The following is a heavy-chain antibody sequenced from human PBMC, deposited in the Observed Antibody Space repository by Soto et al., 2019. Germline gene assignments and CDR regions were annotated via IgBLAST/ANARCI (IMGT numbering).Heavy chain of an antibody. V-gene: IGHV4-30-2*01. J-gene: IGHJ5*02. CDR3: ARVPDR. Sequence: QLQLQESGSGLVKPSQTLSLTCAVSGGSISSGGYSWSWIRQPPGKGLEWIGYIYHSGSTDYNSSLKRGVTIPVDRPENQFSRKLRSVTAAATAVYYCARVPDRWSHGTLFPVPS. D-gene: IGHD2-2*01. CDR1: GGSISSGGYS. CDR2: IYHSGST.